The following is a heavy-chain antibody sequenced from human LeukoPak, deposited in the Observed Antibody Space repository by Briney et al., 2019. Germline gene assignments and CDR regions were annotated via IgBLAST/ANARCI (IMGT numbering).Heavy chain of an antibody. V-gene: IGHV1-18*01. J-gene: IGHJ4*02. D-gene: IGHD1-26*01. Sequence: GASVKVSCKASGYTFTSYGISWVRQAPGQGLEWMGWIGAYNGNTNYAQKLQGRVTMTTDTSTSTAYMELRSLRSDDTAVYYCARDDRRVGATDIDYWGQGTLVTVSS. CDR2: IGAYNGNT. CDR1: GYTFTSYG. CDR3: ARDDRRVGATDIDY.